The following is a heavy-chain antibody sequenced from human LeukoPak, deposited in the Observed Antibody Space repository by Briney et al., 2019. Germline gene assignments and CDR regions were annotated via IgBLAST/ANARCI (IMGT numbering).Heavy chain of an antibody. D-gene: IGHD3-10*01. Sequence: ASVKVSCKASGYTFTSYGISWVRQAPGQGLEWMGWISAYNGNTNYAQKLRGRVTMTTDTSTSTAYMELRSLRSDDTAVYYCAMIGGGSGSLNWFDPWGQGTLVTVSS. CDR2: ISAYNGNT. CDR1: GYTFTSYG. V-gene: IGHV1-18*01. CDR3: AMIGGGSGSLNWFDP. J-gene: IGHJ5*02.